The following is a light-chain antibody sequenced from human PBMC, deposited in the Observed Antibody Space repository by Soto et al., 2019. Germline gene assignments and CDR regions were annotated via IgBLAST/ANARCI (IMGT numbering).Light chain of an antibody. J-gene: IGKJ1*01. CDR2: GAF. CDR3: QQYNDWPLT. Sequence: EIVMTQSPVTLSVSPGERVTLSCRASQSVSSNLALYQQKPGQAPPLLIHGAFTRATGIPARFSGTGSGTEFTLTISSLQSEDFALYYCQQYNDWPLTFGQGTKVDI. CDR1: QSVSSN. V-gene: IGKV3-15*01.